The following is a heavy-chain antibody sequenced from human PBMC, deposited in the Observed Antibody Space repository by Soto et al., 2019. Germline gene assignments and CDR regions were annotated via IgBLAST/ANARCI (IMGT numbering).Heavy chain of an antibody. D-gene: IGHD2-15*01. J-gene: IGHJ6*02. Sequence: ASVKVSCKASGYSFTSYGISWVRQAPGQGLEWMGWISAYNGNTNYAQKLQGRVTMTTDTSTSTAYMELRSLRSDDTAVYYCARILNRYCSGGSCYSDGMDVWGQGTTVTVSS. V-gene: IGHV1-18*01. CDR3: ARILNRYCSGGSCYSDGMDV. CDR1: GYSFTSYG. CDR2: ISAYNGNT.